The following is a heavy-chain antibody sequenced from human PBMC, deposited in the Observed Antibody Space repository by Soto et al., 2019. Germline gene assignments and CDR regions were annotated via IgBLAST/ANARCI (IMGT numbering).Heavy chain of an antibody. CDR2: MNPNSGNT. D-gene: IGHD3-9*01. V-gene: IGHV1-8*01. CDR3: ARDLSDMEYYYMDV. Sequence: ASVKVSCKASGYTFTSYDINWVRQATGQGLEWMGWMNPNSGNTSYAQKFQGRLTMTRNTSISTAYMELSSLRSEDTAVYYCARDLSDMEYYYMDVWGKGTTVTVSS. J-gene: IGHJ6*03. CDR1: GYTFTSYD.